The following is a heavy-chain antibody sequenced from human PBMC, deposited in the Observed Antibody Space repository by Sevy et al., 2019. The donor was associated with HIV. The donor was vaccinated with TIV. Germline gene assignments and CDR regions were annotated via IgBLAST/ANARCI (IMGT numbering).Heavy chain of an antibody. CDR3: ARGQGDDSSGYLIDY. CDR1: GGSFSGYY. CDR2: INHSGST. Sequence: SETLSLTCAVYGGSFSGYYWSWIRQPPGKGLEWIGEINHSGSTNYNPSLKSRVTISVDTSKNQFSLKLSSVTAADPAVYYCARGQGDDSSGYLIDYWGQGTLVTVSS. J-gene: IGHJ4*02. D-gene: IGHD3-22*01. V-gene: IGHV4-34*01.